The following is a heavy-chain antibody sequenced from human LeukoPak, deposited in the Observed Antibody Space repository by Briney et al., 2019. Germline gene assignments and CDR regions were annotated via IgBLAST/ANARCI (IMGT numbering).Heavy chain of an antibody. CDR2: ISSSTTYI. Sequence: GGSLRLSCAASGFTFSTYSMNWVRQAPGKGLEWVSSISSSTTYIYYADSVRGRFTISRDNAKNSLSLQMNSLRAEDTAVYYCARDPRRGLSYIAAASFWFDLWGQGTLVTVSS. CDR3: ARDPRRGLSYIAAASFWFDL. J-gene: IGHJ5*02. V-gene: IGHV3-21*01. CDR1: GFTFSTYS. D-gene: IGHD6-13*01.